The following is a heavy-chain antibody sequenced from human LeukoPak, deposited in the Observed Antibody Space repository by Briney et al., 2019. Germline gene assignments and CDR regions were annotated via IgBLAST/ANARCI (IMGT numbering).Heavy chain of an antibody. D-gene: IGHD4-17*01. Sequence: SETLSLTCSVSGCYLNSYYWSWIRQPAGKGLEWIGSVSYSGSTNFNPSLRSRATTSVDMTKNQFSLTLTAGTAADTAVYYCVREGRTGDYEGYWGPGKLVTVSS. CDR2: VSYSGST. V-gene: IGHV4-4*07. CDR3: VREGRTGDYEGY. CDR1: GCYLNSYY. J-gene: IGHJ4*02.